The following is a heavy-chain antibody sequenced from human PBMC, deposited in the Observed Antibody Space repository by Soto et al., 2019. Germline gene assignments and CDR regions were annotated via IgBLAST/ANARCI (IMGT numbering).Heavy chain of an antibody. D-gene: IGHD6-19*01. CDR2: ISSSGSYI. J-gene: IGHJ1*01. CDR1: GFTFSSYR. Sequence: PGGSLRLSCAASGFTFSSYRMNWVRQAPGKGLEWVSSISSSGSYISYADSVKGRFTISRENAKNSLYLQLNSLRAEDTALYYWACNNEQWNTGNNRFQHLGQGTLVTVSS. CDR3: ACNNEQWNTGNNRFQH. V-gene: IGHV3-21*01.